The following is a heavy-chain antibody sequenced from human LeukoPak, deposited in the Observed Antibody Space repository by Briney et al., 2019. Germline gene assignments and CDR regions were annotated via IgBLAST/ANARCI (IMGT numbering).Heavy chain of an antibody. V-gene: IGHV4-59*01. CDR3: ARSGVLWYFDL. CDR2: IYYSGST. D-gene: IGHD3-10*01. CDR1: GGSISSYY. J-gene: IGHJ2*01. Sequence: KPSETLSLTCTVSGGSISSYYWSWIRQPPGKGLEWIGYIYYSGSTNYNPSLKSRVTISVDTSKIQFSLKLSSVTAADTAVYYCARSGVLWYFDLWGRGTLVTVSS.